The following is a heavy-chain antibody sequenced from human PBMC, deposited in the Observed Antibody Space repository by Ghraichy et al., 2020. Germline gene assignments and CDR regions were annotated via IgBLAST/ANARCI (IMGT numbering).Heavy chain of an antibody. CDR1: GLTFSSYS. D-gene: IGHD2-15*01. Sequence: GGYLRLSCAASGLTFSSYSMSWVRQAPGKGLEWVSSIDSSSSYIYYADSLKGRFTISRDNAKNSLYLQMNSLRAEDTGIYYCARDWGYCSGGRCYSDAFDIWGQGTMVTVSS. CDR3: ARDWGYCSGGRCYSDAFDI. CDR2: IDSSSSYI. V-gene: IGHV3-21*01. J-gene: IGHJ3*02.